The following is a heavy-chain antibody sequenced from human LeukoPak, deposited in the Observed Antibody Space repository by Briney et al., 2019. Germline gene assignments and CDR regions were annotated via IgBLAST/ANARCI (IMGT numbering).Heavy chain of an antibody. Sequence: QAGGSLRLSCAASGFTFSNYEMNWVRQAPGKGLEWVSYISSVGSTIYYADSMKGRFTISRDNAKNSLYLQMNSLRAEDTAVYYCARGATVLTPFDYWGQGTLVTVPS. D-gene: IGHD4-23*01. V-gene: IGHV3-48*03. CDR3: ARGATVLTPFDY. CDR1: GFTFSNYE. J-gene: IGHJ4*02. CDR2: ISSVGSTI.